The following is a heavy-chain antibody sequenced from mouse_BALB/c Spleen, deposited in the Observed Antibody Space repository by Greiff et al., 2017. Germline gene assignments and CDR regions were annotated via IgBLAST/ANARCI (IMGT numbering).Heavy chain of an antibody. J-gene: IGHJ4*01. Sequence: EVQGVESGGDLVKPGGSLKLSCAASGFTFSSYGMSWVRQTPDKRLEWVATISSGGSYTYYPDSVKGRFTISRDNAKNTLYLQMSSLKSEDTAMYYCARLGFTTATGAMDYWGQGTSVTVSS. CDR1: GFTFSSYG. CDR3: ARLGFTTATGAMDY. CDR2: ISSGGSYT. D-gene: IGHD1-2*01. V-gene: IGHV5-6*01.